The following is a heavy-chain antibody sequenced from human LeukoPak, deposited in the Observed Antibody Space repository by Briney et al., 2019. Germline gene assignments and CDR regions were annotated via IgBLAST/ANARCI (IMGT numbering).Heavy chain of an antibody. D-gene: IGHD7-27*01. CDR2: MSPNSGDT. CDR3: ARGPPTWGYDY. J-gene: IGHJ4*02. CDR1: GYTFTSYD. V-gene: IGHV1-8*01. Sequence: ASVKVSCKASGYTFTSYDFNWVRQATGQRPEWMGWMSPNSGDTGYAQKFQDRVTMTRNTSISTAYMELSSLRSDDTAVYYCARGPPTWGYDYWGPGTLVTVSS.